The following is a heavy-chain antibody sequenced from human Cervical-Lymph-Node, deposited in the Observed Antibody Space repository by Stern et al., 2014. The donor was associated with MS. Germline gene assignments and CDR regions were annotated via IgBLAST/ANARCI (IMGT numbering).Heavy chain of an antibody. V-gene: IGHV1-69*06. D-gene: IGHD2-21*01. CDR3: ARDPPEMEVIGAPNPLDY. CDR1: GGTFSTNA. J-gene: IGHJ4*02. CDR2: IIPLFGTA. Sequence: QEKLVESGAEVKKPASSVKVSCKASGGTFSTNAFSWVRQAPAQGHEWMGGIIPLFGTATYAPKSQDRVAITADKSTTTAYMELSSLTSEDTAVYYCARDPPEMEVIGAPNPLDYWGQGTLVTVSS.